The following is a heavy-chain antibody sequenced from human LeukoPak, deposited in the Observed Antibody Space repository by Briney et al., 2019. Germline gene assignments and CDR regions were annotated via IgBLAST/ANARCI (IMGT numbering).Heavy chain of an antibody. J-gene: IGHJ6*03. CDR3: ARDRVGRQLVGRKNNYYYMDV. CDR1: GGSISSYY. V-gene: IGHV4-59*01. Sequence: SETLSLTCTVSGGSISSYYWSWIRQAPGKGLEWIGYIYYSGSTNYNPSLKSRVTISGDTSKNQFSLKLRSVTAADTAVYYCARDRVGRQLVGRKNNYYYMDVWGKGTTVTISS. D-gene: IGHD6-13*01. CDR2: IYYSGST.